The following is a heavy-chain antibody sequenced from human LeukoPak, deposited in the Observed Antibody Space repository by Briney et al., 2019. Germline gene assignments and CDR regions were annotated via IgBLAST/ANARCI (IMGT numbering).Heavy chain of an antibody. CDR1: GFTFDDYA. D-gene: IGHD2-21*02. CDR3: AKAAVPYCGGDCYTDY. Sequence: GGPLRLSCAASGFTFDDYAMHWVRQAPGKGLEWVSGISWNSGSIGYADSVKGRFTISRDNAKNSLYLQMNSLRAEDTALYYCAKAAVPYCGGDCYTDYWGQGTLVTVSS. V-gene: IGHV3-9*01. CDR2: ISWNSGSI. J-gene: IGHJ4*02.